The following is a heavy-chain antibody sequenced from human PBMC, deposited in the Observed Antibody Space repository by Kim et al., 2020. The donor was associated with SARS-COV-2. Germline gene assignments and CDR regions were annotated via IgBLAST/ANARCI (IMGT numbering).Heavy chain of an antibody. Sequence: GGSLRLSCAASGFTFSSYAMHWVRQAPGKGREWVAVISYDGSNKNYADSVKGRVTISRDNSKNTLYLQMNSLRAEDTAVYYCARDENAPRYFDWLLTIATDGMDVWGQGTTVTVSS. D-gene: IGHD3-9*01. CDR3: ARDENAPRYFDWLLTIATDGMDV. CDR1: GFTFSSYA. J-gene: IGHJ6*02. CDR2: ISYDGSNK. V-gene: IGHV3-30*01.